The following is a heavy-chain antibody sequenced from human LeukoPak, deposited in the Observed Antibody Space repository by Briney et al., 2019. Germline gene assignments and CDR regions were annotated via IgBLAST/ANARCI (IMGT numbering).Heavy chain of an antibody. CDR2: INHSGST. D-gene: IGHD6-13*01. V-gene: IGHV4-34*01. CDR3: VRPPLAAHHYGMDV. Sequence: SETLSLTCAVYGGSFSGYYWSWIRQPPGKGLEWIGEINHSGSTNYNPSLKSRVTISVDTSKNQFSLKLSSVTAADTAVYYCVRPPLAAHHYGMDVWGQGTTVTVSS. CDR1: GGSFSGYY. J-gene: IGHJ6*02.